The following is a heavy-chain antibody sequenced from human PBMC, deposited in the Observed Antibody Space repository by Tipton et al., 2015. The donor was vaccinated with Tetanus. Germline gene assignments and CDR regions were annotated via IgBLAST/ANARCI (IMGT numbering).Heavy chain of an antibody. CDR3: ARGQLLSRDWFDP. Sequence: TLSLTCTVAGASISSYYWSWIRQPPGKGLEWVGYISNSGVTNYNPSLKSRVTISVDTSKNQFSLKLSSVTAADTAVYYCARGQLLSRDWFDPWGQGTLVTVSS. D-gene: IGHD2-2*01. CDR1: GASISSYY. V-gene: IGHV4-59*01. J-gene: IGHJ5*02. CDR2: ISNSGVT.